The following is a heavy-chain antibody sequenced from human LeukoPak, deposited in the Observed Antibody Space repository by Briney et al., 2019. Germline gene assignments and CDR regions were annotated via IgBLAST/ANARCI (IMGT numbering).Heavy chain of an antibody. Sequence: PGGSLRLSCAASGFTFSSYAMSWVRPALGKGLEWVSAISGSGGSTYYADSVKGRFTISRDNSKNTLYLQMNSLRAEDTAVYYCAKDPDSSGYLYYFDYWGQGTLVTGSS. CDR1: GFTFSSYA. D-gene: IGHD3-22*01. J-gene: IGHJ4*02. CDR2: ISGSGGST. V-gene: IGHV3-23*01. CDR3: AKDPDSSGYLYYFDY.